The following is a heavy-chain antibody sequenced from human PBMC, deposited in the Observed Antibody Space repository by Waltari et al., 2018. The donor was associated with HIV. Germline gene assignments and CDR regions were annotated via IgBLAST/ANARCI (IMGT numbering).Heavy chain of an antibody. CDR1: GGTFSSYA. D-gene: IGHD3-10*01. Sequence: QVQLVQSGAEVKKPGSSVKVSCKASGGTFSSYAISWVRQAPGQGREWMGGIIPIFGTANYAQKFQGRVTITADESTITAYMELSSLRSEDTAVYYCARISTPDYGSGSYYNIFDYWGQGTLVTVSS. CDR2: IIPIFGTA. V-gene: IGHV1-69*01. CDR3: ARISTPDYGSGSYYNIFDY. J-gene: IGHJ4*02.